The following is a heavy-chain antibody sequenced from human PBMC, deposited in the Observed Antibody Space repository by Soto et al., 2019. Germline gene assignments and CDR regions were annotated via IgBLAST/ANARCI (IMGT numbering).Heavy chain of an antibody. CDR1: GYTFTSYD. CDR3: ARGHNYYDSSGYYGD. D-gene: IGHD3-22*01. V-gene: IGHV1-8*01. J-gene: IGHJ4*02. CDR2: MNPNSGNT. Sequence: QVQLVQSGAEVKKPGASVKVSCKASGYTFTSYDINWVRQATGQGLEWMGWMNPNSGNTGYAQKFQGRVTMTMSNSVSTAYMELTSLRSDDTAVYYCARGHNYYDSSGYYGDWGQGTLVTVSS.